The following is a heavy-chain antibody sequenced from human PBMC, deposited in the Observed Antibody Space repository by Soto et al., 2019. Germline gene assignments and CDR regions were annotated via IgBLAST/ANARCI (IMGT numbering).Heavy chain of an antibody. J-gene: IGHJ6*04. CDR2: ISYDGRND. CDR3: AKNRARAERYYYYGREV. D-gene: IGHD1-1*01. CDR1: GFTFSNYG. Sequence: GGSLRLSCAASGFTFSNYGMHWARQAPGKGLEWVAVISYDGRNDYYADSVKGRFTISRDNSNNTLYLQMNSLRAEDTAVYCCAKNRARAERYYYYGREVWGKETTVIVSS. V-gene: IGHV3-30*18.